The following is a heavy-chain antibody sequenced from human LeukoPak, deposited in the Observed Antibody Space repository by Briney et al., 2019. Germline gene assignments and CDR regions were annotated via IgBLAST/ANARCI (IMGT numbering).Heavy chain of an antibody. CDR1: GFTYSDYY. J-gene: IGHJ3*02. Sequence: GSLRLSCAASGFTYSDYYMSWIRQAPGKGLEGVSYIGSSGRTLYYADSVKGRFTISRDNAKNSLYLQMNSLRAEDTAVYDCARDGKAVAVAFDIWGQGTMVTVSS. D-gene: IGHD6-19*01. V-gene: IGHV3-11*04. CDR3: ARDGKAVAVAFDI. CDR2: IGSSGRTL.